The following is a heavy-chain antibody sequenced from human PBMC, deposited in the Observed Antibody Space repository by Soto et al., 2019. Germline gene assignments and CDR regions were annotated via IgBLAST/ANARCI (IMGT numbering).Heavy chain of an antibody. Sequence: SDTLSLTCTVSGGSISSGDYYWSWIRQPPGKGLEWIGYIYYSGSTYYNPSLKSRVTISVDTSKNQFSLKLSSVTAADTAVYYCARGRPVFALHPEIDYWGQGTLVTVSS. J-gene: IGHJ4*02. D-gene: IGHD4-4*01. CDR3: ARGRPVFALHPEIDY. V-gene: IGHV4-30-4*02. CDR2: IYYSGST. CDR1: GGSISSGDYY.